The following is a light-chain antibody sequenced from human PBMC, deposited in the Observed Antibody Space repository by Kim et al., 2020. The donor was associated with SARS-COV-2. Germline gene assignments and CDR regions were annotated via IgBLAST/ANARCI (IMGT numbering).Light chain of an antibody. J-gene: IGLJ1*01. CDR1: KLGDKY. CDR2: QDS. Sequence: VSPGQTASITCPGDKLGDKYACWYQQKPGQSPVVVIYQDSKRPSGIPERFSGSNSGNTATLTISGTQAMDEADYYCQAWDSSTAVFGTGTKVTVL. V-gene: IGLV3-1*01. CDR3: QAWDSSTAV.